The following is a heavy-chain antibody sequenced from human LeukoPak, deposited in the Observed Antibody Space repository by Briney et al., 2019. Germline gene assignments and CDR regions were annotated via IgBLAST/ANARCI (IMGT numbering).Heavy chain of an antibody. D-gene: IGHD1-26*01. V-gene: IGHV3-66*01. CDR1: GFTVSSSY. CDR3: AGRAAKFGMDV. CDR2: IYSSGST. Sequence: GGSLSLSGAPSGFTVSSSYMSWVRQAPGKGLEWVSIIYSSGSTYYADSVKGRFTISRDNSKNTLYLQMNSLRAEDTGLYYCAGRAAKFGMDVWGQGATDTVSS. J-gene: IGHJ6*02.